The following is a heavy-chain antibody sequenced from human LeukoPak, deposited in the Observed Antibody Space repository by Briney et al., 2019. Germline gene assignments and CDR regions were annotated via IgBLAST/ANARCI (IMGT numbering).Heavy chain of an antibody. CDR2: ISSSSSYI. J-gene: IGHJ3*02. CDR3: AREDTTLDAFDI. D-gene: IGHD1-1*01. Sequence: GGSLRLSCAASEFTFSSYTMNWFRKVPGKGREGVSSISSSSSYIYYADSVKGRFTISRDNAKNSLYLQMNSLRAEDTAVYYCAREDTTLDAFDIWGQGTMVTVSS. CDR1: EFTFSSYT. V-gene: IGHV3-21*01.